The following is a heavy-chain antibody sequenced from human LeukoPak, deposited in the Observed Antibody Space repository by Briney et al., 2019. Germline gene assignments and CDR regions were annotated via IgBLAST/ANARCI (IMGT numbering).Heavy chain of an antibody. Sequence: ASVKVSFKASGYTFTGYYMHWVRQAPGQGLEWMGWINPNSGGTNYAQKFQGRVTMTRDTSISTAYMELSRLRSDDTAVYYCARDISVGSGYYFSFDYWGQGTLVTVSS. D-gene: IGHD3-22*01. J-gene: IGHJ4*02. V-gene: IGHV1-2*02. CDR3: ARDISVGSGYYFSFDY. CDR2: INPNSGGT. CDR1: GYTFTGYY.